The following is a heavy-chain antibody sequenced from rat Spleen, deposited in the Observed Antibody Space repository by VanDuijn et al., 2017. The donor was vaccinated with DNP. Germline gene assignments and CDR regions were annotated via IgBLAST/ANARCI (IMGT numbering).Heavy chain of an antibody. CDR2: IGSDGYAP. Sequence: EVQLVESGGGLVQPGRSLKLSCAASGFTFSDYYMAWVRQAPTRGLEWVAYIGSDGYAPYYRDSVKGRFTSSRDNAKSILYLQMDSLRPEDTATYYCARPDYWGQGVMVTVSS. CDR1: GFTFSDYY. J-gene: IGHJ2*01. CDR3: ARPDY. V-gene: IGHV5-25*01.